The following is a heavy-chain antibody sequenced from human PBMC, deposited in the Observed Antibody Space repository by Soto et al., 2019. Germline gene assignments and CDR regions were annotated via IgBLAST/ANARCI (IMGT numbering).Heavy chain of an antibody. CDR2: INSDGSST. Sequence: EVQLLESGGGLVQPGGSLRLSCAASGFTFSSYWMHWVRQAPGKGLVWVSRINSDGSSTTYADSVKGRFTISRDNAKNTLYLQMNSLRAEDTAVYYCARVPIGGYAFSLDDYWGQGTLVTVSS. CDR1: GFTFSSYW. D-gene: IGHD5-12*01. V-gene: IGHV3-74*02. CDR3: ARVPIGGYAFSLDDY. J-gene: IGHJ4*02.